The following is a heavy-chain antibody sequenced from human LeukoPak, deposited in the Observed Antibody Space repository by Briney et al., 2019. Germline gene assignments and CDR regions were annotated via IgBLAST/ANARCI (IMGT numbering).Heavy chain of an antibody. CDR1: GFTFSSYN. J-gene: IGHJ4*02. V-gene: IGHV3-21*01. Sequence: GGSLRLSCAASGFTFSSYNMNWVRQAPGKGLEWVSSITSSSTYIYYADSVKGRFTISRDNAKNSLYLQMNSLRVEDTAVYYCARGSFGDLQHRQDYWGQGTLVTVSS. D-gene: IGHD4-17*01. CDR2: ITSSSTYI. CDR3: ARGSFGDLQHRQDY.